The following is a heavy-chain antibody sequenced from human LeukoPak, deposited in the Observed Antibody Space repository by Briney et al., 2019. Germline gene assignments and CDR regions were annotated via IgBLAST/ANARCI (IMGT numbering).Heavy chain of an antibody. CDR2: ISAYNGNT. Sequence: ASVKVSCKASGYTFTIYGVSWVRQAPGQGLEWMGWISAYNGNTNYAQKLQGRVTMTTDTSTGTAYMELRSLRSDDTAVYYCARLPSFLGYCSSTSCYPNFDYWGQGTLVTVSS. CDR1: GYTFTIYG. D-gene: IGHD2-2*01. V-gene: IGHV1-18*01. CDR3: ARLPSFLGYCSSTSCYPNFDY. J-gene: IGHJ4*02.